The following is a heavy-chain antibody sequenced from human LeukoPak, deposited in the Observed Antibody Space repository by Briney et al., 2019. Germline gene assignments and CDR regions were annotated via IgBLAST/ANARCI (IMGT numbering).Heavy chain of an antibody. V-gene: IGHV4-39*01. CDR1: GDSISTSNSY. CDR3: VRFRNPKIPDIEPDRGIDF. Sequence: SETLSLTCTVSGDSISTSNSYWGWIRQPPGKGLEWIGSIYYSGNTYYNPSLKSRVSISVDTSKNQFSLKVTSVTAADSAVFYCVRFRNPKIPDIEPDRGIDFWGQGILVTVSS. CDR2: IYYSGNT. D-gene: IGHD5-12*01. J-gene: IGHJ4*02.